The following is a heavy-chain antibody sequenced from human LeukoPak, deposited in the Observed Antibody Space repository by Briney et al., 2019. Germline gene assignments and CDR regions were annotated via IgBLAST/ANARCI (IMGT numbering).Heavy chain of an antibody. V-gene: IGHV3-23*01. CDR1: GFTFSSYA. CDR2: ISGSGGST. CDR3: ANVLTERGAFDI. Sequence: GGSLRLSCAASGFTFSSYAMSWVRQAPGKGLEWVSAISGSGGSTYYADSVKGRFTISRDDSKNTLYLQMNSLRAEDTAVYYCANVLTERGAFDIWGQGTMVTVSS. J-gene: IGHJ3*02. D-gene: IGHD1-1*01.